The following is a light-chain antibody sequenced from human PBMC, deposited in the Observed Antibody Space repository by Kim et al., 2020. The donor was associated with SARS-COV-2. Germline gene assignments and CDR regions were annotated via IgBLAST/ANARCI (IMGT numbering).Light chain of an antibody. V-gene: IGKV1-27*01. J-gene: IGKJ1*01. CDR2: GAS. Sequence: PSIGDRVPITCRASQDIANSLAWYQQKPGKVPQVLIYGASTLQSGVPSRFSGSGSGTEFTLTIGSLQTEDVATYYCQKYNSAPWTFGPGTKVDIK. CDR3: QKYNSAPWT. CDR1: QDIANS.